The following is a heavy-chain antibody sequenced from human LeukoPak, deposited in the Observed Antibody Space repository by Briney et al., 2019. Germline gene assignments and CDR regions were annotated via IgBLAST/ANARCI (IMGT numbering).Heavy chain of an antibody. D-gene: IGHD3-16*01. CDR3: ARGGGLDV. V-gene: IGHV3-7*03. Sequence: GGSLRLSCAASGFTFSSYWMNWARQAPGKGLEWVASINHNGNVNYYVDSVKGRFTISRDNAKNSLYLQMSNLRAEDTAVYFCARGGGLDVWGRGATVTVSS. CDR1: GFTFSSYW. CDR2: INHNGNVN. J-gene: IGHJ6*02.